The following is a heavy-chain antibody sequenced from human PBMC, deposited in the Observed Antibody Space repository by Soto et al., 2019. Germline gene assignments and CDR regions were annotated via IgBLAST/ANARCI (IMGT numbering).Heavy chain of an antibody. CDR2: IYYRGST. D-gene: IGHD3-22*01. CDR3: ARHFLYDNSGYPDY. V-gene: IGHV4-39*01. CDR1: GGSISSRSYY. Sequence: QLQLQESGPGLVKPSETLSLTCTVSGGSISSRSYYWGWIRQPPGKGLEWIGSIYYRGSTNYNPSLKSRVTISVDTSKNQFSLRLSSVTAADTAVYYCARHFLYDNSGYPDYWGQGTLVTVSS. J-gene: IGHJ4*02.